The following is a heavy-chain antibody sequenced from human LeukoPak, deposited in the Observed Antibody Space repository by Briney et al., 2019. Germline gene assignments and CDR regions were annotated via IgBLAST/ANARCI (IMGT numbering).Heavy chain of an antibody. CDR2: INHSGST. CDR3: ARGLTVATYFDY. CDR1: GGSISSSSYY. J-gene: IGHJ4*02. D-gene: IGHD4-23*01. Sequence: SETLSLTCTVSGGSISSSSYYWSWIRQPPGKGLEWIGEINHSGSTNYNPSLKSRVTISVDTSKNQFSLKLSSVTAADTAVYYCARGLTVATYFDYWGQGTLVTVSS. V-gene: IGHV4-39*07.